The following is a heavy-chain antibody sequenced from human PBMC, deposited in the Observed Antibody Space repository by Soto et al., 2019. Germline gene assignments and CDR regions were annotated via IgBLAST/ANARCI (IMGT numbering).Heavy chain of an antibody. Sequence: GGSLRLSCAASGFTFSSYGMHWVRQAPGKGLEWVAVISYDGSNKYYADSVKGRFTISRDNSKNTLYLQVNSLRAEDTAVYYCAKVIQLWSPGPLDYWGQGPRVTVSS. CDR2: ISYDGSNK. CDR1: GFTFSSYG. J-gene: IGHJ4*02. V-gene: IGHV3-30*18. D-gene: IGHD5-18*01. CDR3: AKVIQLWSPGPLDY.